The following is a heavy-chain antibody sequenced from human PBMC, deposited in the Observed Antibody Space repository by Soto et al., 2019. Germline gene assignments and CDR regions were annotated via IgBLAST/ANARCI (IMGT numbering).Heavy chain of an antibody. D-gene: IGHD6-19*01. Sequence: PSETLSLTCTVSGGSISSSSYYWGWIRQPPGKGLEWIGSIYYSGSTYYNPSLKSRVTISVDTSKNQFSLKLSSVTAADTAVYYCARGSSGWYNFDSWGQGTLVTVSS. CDR1: GGSISSSSYY. V-gene: IGHV4-39*01. CDR3: ARGSSGWYNFDS. J-gene: IGHJ4*02. CDR2: IYYSGST.